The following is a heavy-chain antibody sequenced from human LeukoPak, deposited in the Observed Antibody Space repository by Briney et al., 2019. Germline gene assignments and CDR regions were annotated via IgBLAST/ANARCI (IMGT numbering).Heavy chain of an antibody. CDR1: GHSIISTRYY. J-gene: IGHJ4*02. Sequence: SETLSLTCTVSGHSIISTRYYWGWIRQPPGKGLEWIGRFYYRGSTYYSPSLQSRVTIPEDTSKNQFFLKLTSVTAADTAIYYCARQLRDWSTGTLLLYYFDSWGQGNLVTVSS. CDR3: ARQLRDWSTGTLLLYYFDS. CDR2: FYYRGST. V-gene: IGHV4-39*07. D-gene: IGHD1-14*01.